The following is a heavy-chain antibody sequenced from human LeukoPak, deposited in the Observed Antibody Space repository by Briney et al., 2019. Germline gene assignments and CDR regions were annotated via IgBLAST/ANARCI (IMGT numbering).Heavy chain of an antibody. V-gene: IGHV4-59*01. CDR1: GGSINTYF. D-gene: IGHD6-19*01. CDR3: ARGVTGGWYGDFQH. J-gene: IGHJ1*01. Sequence: SETLSLTCTVSGGSINTYFWSWIRQPPGKGLEWIGYIYYSGSTNYNPSLKSRVTISVDTSKNQFSLKLSSVTAVDTAVYYCARGVTGGWYGDFQHWGQGTLVTVSS. CDR2: IYYSGST.